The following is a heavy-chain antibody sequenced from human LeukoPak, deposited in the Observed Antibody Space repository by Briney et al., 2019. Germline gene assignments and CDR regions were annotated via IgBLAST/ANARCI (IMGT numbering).Heavy chain of an antibody. V-gene: IGHV4-39*01. D-gene: IGHD4-23*01. Sequence: SETLSLTCTVSGGSISSSSYYWGWIRQPPGKGLEWIGSIYYTGSTHYNPSLRSRVTISADTSRNQFSLKLNSVTAADTAVYFCDSGVNFEAFDIWGQGTMVTVS. CDR1: GGSISSSSYY. J-gene: IGHJ3*02. CDR2: IYYTGST. CDR3: DSGVNFEAFDI.